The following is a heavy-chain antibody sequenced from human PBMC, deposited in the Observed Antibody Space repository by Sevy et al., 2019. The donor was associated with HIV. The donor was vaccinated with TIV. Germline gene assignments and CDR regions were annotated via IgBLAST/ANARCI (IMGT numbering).Heavy chain of an antibody. Sequence: ASVKVSCKVSGSTFSELSMHWVRQTPGKGLEWMGGFDPEKGGIVYAQKFQGRVTTAEDTGSNTAYMELSSLRSEDTAVYYCATESLGYYDSSGYSMTDHWGQGTLVTVSS. CDR2: FDPEKGGI. CDR3: ATESLGYYDSSGYSMTDH. D-gene: IGHD3-22*01. J-gene: IGHJ4*02. CDR1: GSTFSELS. V-gene: IGHV1-24*01.